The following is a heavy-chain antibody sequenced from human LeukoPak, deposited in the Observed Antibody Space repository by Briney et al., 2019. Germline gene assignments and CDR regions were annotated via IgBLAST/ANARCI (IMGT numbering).Heavy chain of an antibody. J-gene: IGHJ5*02. D-gene: IGHD2-15*01. Sequence: SQTLSLTCAISGDSVSSNSAAWNWIRQSPSRGLEWLGRTYYRSKWDNDYAVSVKSRITINPDTSKNQFTLHLSSVTPEDTAVYYCARDTGVRGSFGWFDPWGQGTLVTVSS. CDR1: GDSVSSNSAA. V-gene: IGHV6-1*01. CDR2: TYYRSKWDN. CDR3: ARDTGVRGSFGWFDP.